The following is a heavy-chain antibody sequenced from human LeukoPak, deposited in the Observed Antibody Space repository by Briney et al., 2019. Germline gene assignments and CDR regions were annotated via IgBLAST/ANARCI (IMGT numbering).Heavy chain of an antibody. Sequence: GGSLRLSCAASGFPFSNFAMSWVRQAPGKGLEWVSAINGGGGSTYYADSVKGRFTISRDNAKNTLYLQMNSLRAEDTAIYYCAKDSPFIGPYWGQGTLVTVSS. CDR3: AKDSPFIGPY. J-gene: IGHJ4*02. CDR2: INGGGGST. D-gene: IGHD1-26*01. V-gene: IGHV3-23*01. CDR1: GFPFSNFA.